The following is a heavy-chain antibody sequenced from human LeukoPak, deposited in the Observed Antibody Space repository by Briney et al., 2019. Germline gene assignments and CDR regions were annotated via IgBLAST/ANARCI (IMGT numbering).Heavy chain of an antibody. V-gene: IGHV3-9*01. J-gene: IGHJ4*02. CDR3: AKDYDYGFDY. Sequence: GRSLRLSCAASGFTFDDYAMHWVRQAPGKGLEWVSGISWNIGNIDYADSVRGRFTISRDNAKNSLYLQMNSLRAEDTALYYCAKDYDYGFDYWGQGTLVTVSS. CDR1: GFTFDDYA. CDR2: ISWNIGNI. D-gene: IGHD4-17*01.